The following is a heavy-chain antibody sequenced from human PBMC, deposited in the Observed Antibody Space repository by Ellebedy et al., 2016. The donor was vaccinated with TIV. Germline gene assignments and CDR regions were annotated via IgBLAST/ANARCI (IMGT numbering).Heavy chain of an antibody. CDR3: ARGRVSTSIFDP. CDR1: DDSITSGYC. J-gene: IGHJ5*02. D-gene: IGHD2-2*01. Sequence: SETLSLXCTVSDDSITSGYCWTWIRQPPGKALEWIGYIHHSGSTSYNWSLKSRVTIFIDRSKNQFSLKLNSVTAADTAVYYCARGRVSTSIFDPWGQGTLVTVSS. CDR2: IHHSGST. V-gene: IGHV4-30-2*01.